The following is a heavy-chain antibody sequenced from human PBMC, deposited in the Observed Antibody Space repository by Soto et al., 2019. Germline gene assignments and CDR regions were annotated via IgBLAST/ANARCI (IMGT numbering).Heavy chain of an antibody. CDR3: ARVNECNNYYYLPLAY. D-gene: IGHD3-10*01. V-gene: IGHV1-46*01. Sequence: ASVKVSCKASGYTFTSYNIHWVRQAPGQGLEWLGIINPSSGGTSYAQKFQNRVTMTRDTSTSTVYMELSSLRSEDTAVYYCARVNECNNYYYLPLAYWGQGTLVTVSS. CDR2: INPSSGGT. CDR1: GYTFTSYN. J-gene: IGHJ4*02.